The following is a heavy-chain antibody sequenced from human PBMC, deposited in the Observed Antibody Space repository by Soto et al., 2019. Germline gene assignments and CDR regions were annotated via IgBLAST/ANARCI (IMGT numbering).Heavy chain of an antibody. CDR3: ARGTVTSDY. J-gene: IGHJ4*02. CDR2: ISSNGGST. Sequence: EVQLVESGGGLVQPGGSLRLSCAASGFTFSSYAMHWVRQAPGKGLEYVSAISSNGGSTYYANSVKGRFTISRDNSKNTLYLQMGSLSAEDMAVYYCARGTVTSDYWGQGTLVTVSS. D-gene: IGHD4-17*01. CDR1: GFTFSSYA. V-gene: IGHV3-64*01.